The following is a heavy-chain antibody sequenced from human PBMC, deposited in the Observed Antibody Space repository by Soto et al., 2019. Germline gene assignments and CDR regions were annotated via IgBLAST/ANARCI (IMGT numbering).Heavy chain of an antibody. Sequence: QVQMVESGGGVVQPGGSLRLSCAASGFTVSRHGMHWVRQAPGKGLEWVAVIWYDGSNRYYADSVKGRLTISKDNSKNTLYLEMNTRRPEDTAIYYCPAATTWNFHFPYWGQGTQVTLSS. CDR1: GFTVSRHG. V-gene: IGHV3-33*01. J-gene: IGHJ4*02. D-gene: IGHD1-7*01. CDR3: PAATTWNFHFPY. CDR2: IWYDGSNR.